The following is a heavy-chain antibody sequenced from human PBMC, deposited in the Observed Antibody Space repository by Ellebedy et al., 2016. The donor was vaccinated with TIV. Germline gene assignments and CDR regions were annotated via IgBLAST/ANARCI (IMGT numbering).Heavy chain of an antibody. D-gene: IGHD5-12*01. CDR1: GFTFDDYA. CDR2: ISWNSGSI. CDR3: WGGSSWGHSGYDDAFDI. Sequence: SLKISXAASGFTFDDYAMHWVRQAPGKGLEWVSGISWNSGSIGYADSVKGRFTISRDNAKNSLYLQMNSLRAEDTALYYCWGGSSWGHSGYDDAFDIWGQGTMVTVSS. V-gene: IGHV3-9*01. J-gene: IGHJ3*02.